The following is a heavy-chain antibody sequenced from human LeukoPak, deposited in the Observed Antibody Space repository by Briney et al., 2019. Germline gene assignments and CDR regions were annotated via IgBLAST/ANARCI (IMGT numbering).Heavy chain of an antibody. CDR1: GFTFSSYA. CDR3: ARGGYSSSWSIDY. CDR2: ISGSGGST. D-gene: IGHD6-13*01. J-gene: IGHJ4*02. V-gene: IGHV3-23*01. Sequence: GGSLRLSCAASGFTFSSYAMSWVRQAPGKGLEWVSAISGSGGSTYYADSVKGRFTISRDNSKNTLYLQMNSLRAEDTAVYYCARGGYSSSWSIDYWGQGTLVTVSS.